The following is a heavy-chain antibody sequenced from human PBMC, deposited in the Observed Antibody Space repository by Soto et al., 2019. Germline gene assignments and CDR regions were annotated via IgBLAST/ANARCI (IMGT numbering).Heavy chain of an antibody. D-gene: IGHD3-10*01. CDR3: ALWFGEFPPEGKFCGGPIDS. CDR1: GFTFSTHA. CDR2: ISGSGGST. V-gene: IGHV3-23*01. J-gene: IGHJ4*02. Sequence: EVQLLESGGGLVQPGGSLRLSCAASGFTFSTHAMSWFRQDPGKGLEWVSGISGSGGSTDYADSVKGRFTISRDNSKNTLYLQMNSLRAEDTAIYYCALWFGEFPPEGKFCGGPIDSWGQGTLVTVSS.